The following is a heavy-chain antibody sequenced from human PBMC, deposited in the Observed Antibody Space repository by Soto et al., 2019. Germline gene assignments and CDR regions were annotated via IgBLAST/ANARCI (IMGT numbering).Heavy chain of an antibody. V-gene: IGHV4-59*01. CDR3: ARYYCTRTTCYYFVY. J-gene: IGHJ4*02. Sequence: SETLALTCTVSGGSIRNYYWSWIRQPPGKGLEWIGYIYYNGNSNYNTSLRSRVTRSVDTSKNQFSLKLNSVTAADTAVYYCARYYCTRTTCYYFVYWGEGAMVTVSS. D-gene: IGHD2-2*01. CDR2: IYYNGNS. CDR1: GGSIRNYY.